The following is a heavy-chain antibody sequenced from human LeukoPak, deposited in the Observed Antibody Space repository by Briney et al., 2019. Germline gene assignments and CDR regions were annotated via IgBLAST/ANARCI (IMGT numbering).Heavy chain of an antibody. CDR1: GFTFSSYW. CDR2: IKQDGSEK. D-gene: IGHD4-23*01. J-gene: IGHJ3*02. Sequence: GGSLRLSCAASGFTFSSYWMSWVRQAPGKGLEWVANIKQDGSEKYYVDSVKGRFTISRDNAKNSLYLQMNSLRAEDTAVYYCARIHLGPLYGGNSGYAFDIWGQGTMVTVSS. CDR3: ARIHLGPLYGGNSGYAFDI. V-gene: IGHV3-7*01.